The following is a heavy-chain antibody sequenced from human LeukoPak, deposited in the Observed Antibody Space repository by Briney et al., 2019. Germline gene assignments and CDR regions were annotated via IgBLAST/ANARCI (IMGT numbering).Heavy chain of an antibody. CDR3: ARDQYYYDSSGYYYGYNYFDY. D-gene: IGHD3-22*01. Sequence: GGSLRLSCAASGFTFNNCDMHWVRQAPGKGLEWVAFIRYDGSNKYYADSVKGRFTISRDNSKNTLYLQMNSLRAEDTAVYYCARDQYYYDSSGYYYGYNYFDYWGQGTLVTVSS. CDR1: GFTFNNCD. V-gene: IGHV3-30*02. J-gene: IGHJ4*02. CDR2: IRYDGSNK.